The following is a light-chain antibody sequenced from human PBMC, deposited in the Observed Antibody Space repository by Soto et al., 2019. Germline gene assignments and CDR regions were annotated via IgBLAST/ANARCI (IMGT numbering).Light chain of an antibody. Sequence: QSALTQPASVSDSPGQSITISCTGTSSNVGTYHLVSWYQLHPGKAPKLIIYEDTKRPSGVSGRFSGSKSGNTASLTIYGLKPEDEADYFCSSYEYTSASWVFGGGTKLTVL. J-gene: IGLJ3*02. CDR1: SSNVGTYHL. V-gene: IGLV2-23*01. CDR2: EDT. CDR3: SSYEYTSASWV.